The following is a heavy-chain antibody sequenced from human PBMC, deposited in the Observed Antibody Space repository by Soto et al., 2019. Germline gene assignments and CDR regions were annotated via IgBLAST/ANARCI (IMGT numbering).Heavy chain of an antibody. D-gene: IGHD3-10*01. CDR1: GYTFTGYY. J-gene: IGHJ4*02. V-gene: IGHV1-2*04. CDR2: INPNSGGT. Sequence: ASVKVSCKASGYTFTGYYMHWVRQAPGQGLEWMGWINPNSGGTNYAQKFQGWVTMTRDTSISTAYMELSRLRSDDTAVYYCARMIKTTMVRGVINSGIIDYWGQGTLVTVSS. CDR3: ARMIKTTMVRGVINSGIIDY.